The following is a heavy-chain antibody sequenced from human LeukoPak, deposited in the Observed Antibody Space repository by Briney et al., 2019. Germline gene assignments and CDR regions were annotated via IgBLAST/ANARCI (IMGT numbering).Heavy chain of an antibody. Sequence: GGSLRLSCAASGFTVSSNYKSWVRQAPGKGLEWVSVIYSGGSTYYADSVKGRFTISRDNSKNTLYLQMNSLRAEDTAVYYCASRRSRDGYNYYYYGMGVWGQGTTVTVSS. CDR1: GFTVSSNY. CDR3: ASRRSRDGYNYYYYGMGV. CDR2: IYSGGST. V-gene: IGHV3-53*01. J-gene: IGHJ6*02. D-gene: IGHD5-24*01.